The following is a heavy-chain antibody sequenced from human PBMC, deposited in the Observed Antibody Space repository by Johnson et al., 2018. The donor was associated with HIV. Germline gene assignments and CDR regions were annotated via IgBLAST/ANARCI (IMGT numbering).Heavy chain of an antibody. CDR1: GFTFSSYG. V-gene: IGHV3-30*02. CDR2: IRYDGSNK. D-gene: IGHD5-18*01. J-gene: IGHJ3*02. Sequence: QVQLVESGGGVVQPGGSLRLSCAASGFTFSSYGMHWVRQAPGKGLEWVAFIRYDGSNKYYADSVQGRFTISRDNSKNTLYLQMNSLRAEDTAVYYCAREVAIGYSYGYLIGAFDIWGQGTMVTVSS. CDR3: AREVAIGYSYGYLIGAFDI.